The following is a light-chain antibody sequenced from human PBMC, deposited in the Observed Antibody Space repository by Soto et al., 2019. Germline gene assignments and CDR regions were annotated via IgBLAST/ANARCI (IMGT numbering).Light chain of an antibody. CDR2: VAS. CDR1: QSVNNNY. CDR3: QQYVSPSCT. V-gene: IGKV3-20*01. Sequence: EIVLTQSPGTLSLSPGERATLSCRASQSVNNNYLAWYQQRPGQAPRLLIYVASIRAPGIPDRFSGSGSGTDFTLTISRLEPEDFAVYYCQQYVSPSCTFGPGTKVDIK. J-gene: IGKJ3*01.